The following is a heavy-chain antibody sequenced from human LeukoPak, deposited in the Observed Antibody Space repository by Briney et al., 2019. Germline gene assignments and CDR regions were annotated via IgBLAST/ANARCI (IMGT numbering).Heavy chain of an antibody. V-gene: IGHV1-69*02. D-gene: IGHD3-22*01. CDR2: IIPVFGIT. Sequence: GASVKVSCKASGGTFSSYTVSWLRQAPGQGLEWMGRIIPVFGITNYAQNFQDRVTITADTSTGTAYMELHSLRSEDTAVYYCARSTEYYDSSGYLGDWFDPWGQGTLVTVSS. J-gene: IGHJ5*02. CDR3: ARSTEYYDSSGYLGDWFDP. CDR1: GGTFSSYT.